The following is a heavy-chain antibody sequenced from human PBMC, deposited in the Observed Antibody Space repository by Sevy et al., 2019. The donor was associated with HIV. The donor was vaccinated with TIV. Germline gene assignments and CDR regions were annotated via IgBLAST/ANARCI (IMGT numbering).Heavy chain of an antibody. Sequence: SETLSLTCTVSGGSVSSGSYYRSWIRQPPGKGLEWIGYIYYSGSTNYNPSLKSRVTISVDTSKNQFSLKLSSVTAADTAVYYCARGLYDFWSGYYNWFDPWGQGTLVTVSS. CDR1: GGSVSSGSYY. J-gene: IGHJ5*02. CDR3: ARGLYDFWSGYYNWFDP. V-gene: IGHV4-61*01. D-gene: IGHD3-3*01. CDR2: IYYSGST.